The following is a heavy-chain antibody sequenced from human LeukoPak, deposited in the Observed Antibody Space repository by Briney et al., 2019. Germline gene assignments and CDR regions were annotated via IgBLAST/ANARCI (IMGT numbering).Heavy chain of an antibody. CDR2: IYYSGST. V-gene: IGHV4-59*01. CDR3: ARKNYNFGLDY. Sequence: KSSETLSLTCTVSGGSISSYYWSWIRQPPGKGLEWIGYIYYSGSTNYNPSLKSRVTISVDTSKNQFSLKLSSVTAADTAVYYCARKNYNFGLDYWGQGTLVTVSS. CDR1: GGSISSYY. J-gene: IGHJ4*02. D-gene: IGHD5-24*01.